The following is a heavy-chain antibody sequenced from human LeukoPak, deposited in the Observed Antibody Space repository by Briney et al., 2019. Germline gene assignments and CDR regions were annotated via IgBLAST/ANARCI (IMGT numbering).Heavy chain of an antibody. Sequence: PGGSLRLSCAASGFTLSTNYMRWVRQAPGKGLEWVSVIYSGDTTFYADSVRGKFTISRDNSKNTLYLQMSSLRAEDTAVYYCASILRSSSGYYFDYWGQGSLVTVFS. V-gene: IGHV3-66*01. CDR1: GFTLSTNY. CDR2: IYSGDTT. J-gene: IGHJ4*02. CDR3: ASILRSSSGYYFDY. D-gene: IGHD3-10*01.